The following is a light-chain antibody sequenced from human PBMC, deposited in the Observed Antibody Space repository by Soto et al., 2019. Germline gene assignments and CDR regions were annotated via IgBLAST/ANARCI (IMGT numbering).Light chain of an antibody. CDR2: EVS. J-gene: IGLJ1*01. CDR3: TSYTSSITYV. CDR1: SSDVGGYNY. V-gene: IGLV2-14*01. Sequence: QSALTQPASVSGSPGQSITISCTGTSSDVGGYNYVSWYQQHPGKAPKLMIYEVSNRPSGVSNRFSGSKSGNKASLTISGLQAEDEADYYCTSYTSSITYVFGTGTKVTVL.